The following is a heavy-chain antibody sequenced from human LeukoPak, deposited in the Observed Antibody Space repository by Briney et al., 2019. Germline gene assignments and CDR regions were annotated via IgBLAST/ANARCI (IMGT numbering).Heavy chain of an antibody. CDR3: AKGSGYSRPYYLDH. V-gene: IGHV3-23*01. J-gene: IGHJ4*02. CDR1: EFTFISYV. CDR2: ITGYSDDT. D-gene: IGHD5-18*01. Sequence: GGSLRLSCAASEFTFISYVMAWVRQAPGRGLEWVSAITGYSDDTCYADSVKDRFIISRDNSENTLYLQMNSLRAEDTAVYYCAKGSGYSRPYYLDHWGQGTLVTVSS.